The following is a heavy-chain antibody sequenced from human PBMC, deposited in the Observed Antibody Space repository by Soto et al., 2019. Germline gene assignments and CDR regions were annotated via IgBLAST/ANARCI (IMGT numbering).Heavy chain of an antibody. D-gene: IGHD3-22*01. J-gene: IGHJ4*02. CDR1: GTTFSNYA. Sequence: QVRLVQSGAEVKKTGSSVKVSCKASGTTFSNYAIGWVRQAPGQGLEWMGGIILPFGTPNYAQKFQGRVAISADESMTTAYMELRGLRSEDTAVYYCVRGPDYEGYFDYCGQGTLVTVSS. V-gene: IGHV1-69*12. CDR3: VRGPDYEGYFDY. CDR2: IILPFGTP.